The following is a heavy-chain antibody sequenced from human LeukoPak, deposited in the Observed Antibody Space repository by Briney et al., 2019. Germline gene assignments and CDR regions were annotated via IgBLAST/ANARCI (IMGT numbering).Heavy chain of an antibody. CDR1: GFSFRDYA. D-gene: IGHD3-3*01. CDR3: GKVYYDFWSGPSLGAFDI. Sequence: GRSLRLSCAASGFSFRDYAMPWVRQAPGKGLEWVAFIRYDGNNKYYADSVKGRFTISRDNSKNTLYLQMNSLRAEDTAVYYCGKVYYDFWSGPSLGAFDIWGQGTILTVSS. CDR2: IRYDGNNK. V-gene: IGHV3-30*02. J-gene: IGHJ3*02.